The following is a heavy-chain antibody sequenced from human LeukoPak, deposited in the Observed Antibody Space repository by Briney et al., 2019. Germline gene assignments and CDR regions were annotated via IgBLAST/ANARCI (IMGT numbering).Heavy chain of an antibody. CDR3: AKDARRTFGLSSGLYRGSYYFDY. J-gene: IGHJ4*02. Sequence: GGSLRLSCAASGFTFSSYNMNWVRQAPGKGLEWVSSISTSSSYKYYADSVKGRFTISRDNAKKLLYLQMNSLRPEDTAVYYCAKDARRTFGLSSGLYRGSYYFDYWGQGTLVTVSS. V-gene: IGHV3-21*01. D-gene: IGHD6-19*01. CDR2: ISTSSSYK. CDR1: GFTFSSYN.